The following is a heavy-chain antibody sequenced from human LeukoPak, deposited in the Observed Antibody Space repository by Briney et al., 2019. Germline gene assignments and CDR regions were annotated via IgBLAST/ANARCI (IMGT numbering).Heavy chain of an antibody. CDR3: ARGVSYYYDSSGYYQDY. CDR1: GYTFTSYG. V-gene: IGHV1-18*01. CDR2: ISACNGNT. J-gene: IGHJ4*02. Sequence: VASVKVSCKASGYTFTSYGISWVRQAPGQGLEWMGWISACNGNTNYAQKLQGRVTMTTDTSTSTAYMELRSLRSDDTAVYYCARGVSYYYDSSGYYQDYWGQGTLVTVSS. D-gene: IGHD3-22*01.